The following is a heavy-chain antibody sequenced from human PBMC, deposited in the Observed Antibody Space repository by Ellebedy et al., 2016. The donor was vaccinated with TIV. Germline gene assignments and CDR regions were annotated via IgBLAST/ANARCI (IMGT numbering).Heavy chain of an antibody. CDR2: INPSGGRT. D-gene: IGHD2-15*01. J-gene: IGHJ4*02. Sequence: ASVKVSCXASGYTFNNYYMHWVRQAHGQGLEWMGIINPSGGRTTYAQKFQGRVTITRDTSTSTVYMELSSLRSEDTAVYYCATAGSYHFNYWGQGTLVSVPS. V-gene: IGHV1-46*02. CDR1: GYTFNNYY. CDR3: ATAGSYHFNY.